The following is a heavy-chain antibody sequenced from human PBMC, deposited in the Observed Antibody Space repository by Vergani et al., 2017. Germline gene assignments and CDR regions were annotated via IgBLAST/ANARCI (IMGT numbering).Heavy chain of an antibody. CDR3: EIVANYYDSSSCYLDY. CDR2: FDPEHGEV. V-gene: IGHV1-24*01. Sequence: QVQLVQSGSEVRKPGASVKVSCQVSGYSLTELTIHWVRQAPGKRLEWMGGFDPEHGEVTFAHYIQGRVTMTEDRSTDTAYMELSSLRPETAALYYWEIVANYYDSSSCYLDYWGQGTLVTVSS. D-gene: IGHD3-22*01. J-gene: IGHJ4*02. CDR1: GYSLTELT.